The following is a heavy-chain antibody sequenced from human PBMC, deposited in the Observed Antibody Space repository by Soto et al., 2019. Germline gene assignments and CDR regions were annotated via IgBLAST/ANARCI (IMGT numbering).Heavy chain of an antibody. CDR3: ARSEWYHDVPPPAADH. D-gene: IGHD2-2*01. Sequence: QVELVESGGGVVRPGGSLRLSCTVSGPFSDFGMHWVRQAPGKGLEWLAVISYDGRTKFYADSVKGRFTISRANGKNTLYLQMNNVRPEDTAVYYCARSEWYHDVPPPAADHWGQGTLVTVSS. CDR1: GPFSDFG. CDR2: ISYDGRTK. V-gene: IGHV3-30*03. J-gene: IGHJ4*02.